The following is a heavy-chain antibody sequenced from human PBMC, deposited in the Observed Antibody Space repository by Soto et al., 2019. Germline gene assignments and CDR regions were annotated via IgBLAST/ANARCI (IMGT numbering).Heavy chain of an antibody. CDR1: GGSISSYY. CDR3: ATLAMEGDAFDI. CDR2: IYYSGST. D-gene: IGHD5-18*01. J-gene: IGHJ3*02. V-gene: IGHV4-59*01. Sequence: SETLSLTCTVSGGSISSYYWSWIRQPPGKGLEWIGYIYYSGSTNYNPSLKSRVTISVDTSKNQFSLKLSSVTAADTAVYYCATLAMEGDAFDIRAQGTMVTVSS.